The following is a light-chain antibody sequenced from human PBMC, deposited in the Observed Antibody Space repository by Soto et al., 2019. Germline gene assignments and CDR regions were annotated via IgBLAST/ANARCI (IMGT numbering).Light chain of an antibody. CDR3: QQYGSSIT. CDR2: GAS. Sequence: EIVLTQPPGTLSLSPGERATLSCRPSQSVSSSYLAWYQQKPGQAAVLGGYGASSRATGIPDRFSGSGSGTDFTLTISRLEREDFAVYYCQQYGSSITFGQGTRLEIK. J-gene: IGKJ5*01. CDR1: QSVSSSY. V-gene: IGKV3-20*01.